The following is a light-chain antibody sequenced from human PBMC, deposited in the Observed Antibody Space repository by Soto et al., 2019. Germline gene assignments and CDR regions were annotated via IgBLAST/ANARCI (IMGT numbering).Light chain of an antibody. CDR1: SSNIGSNT. V-gene: IGLV1-44*01. CDR3: AAWDDSLNGVL. Sequence: QPVLTQPPSASGTPGQRVTISCSGSSSNIGSNTVSWYQQLPGTAPQLLIFSYNQRPSGVPDRFSGSKSGTSASLAISGLQSEDEADYYCAAWDDSLNGVLFGGGTK. CDR2: SYN. J-gene: IGLJ2*01.